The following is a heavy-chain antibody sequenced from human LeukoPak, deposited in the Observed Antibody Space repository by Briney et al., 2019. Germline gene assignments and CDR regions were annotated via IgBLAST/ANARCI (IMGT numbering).Heavy chain of an antibody. CDR1: GGSISSYY. CDR3: ARWGSIAVARFDY. Sequence: SETLSLTCTVSGGSISSYYWGWIRQPPGKGLEWIGYIYYTGSTNYNPSLTSRVNISVDTSKNQFSLNLTSVTAADTAVYYCARWGSIAVARFDYWGQGTLVTVSS. CDR2: IYYTGST. D-gene: IGHD6-6*01. V-gene: IGHV4-59*01. J-gene: IGHJ4*02.